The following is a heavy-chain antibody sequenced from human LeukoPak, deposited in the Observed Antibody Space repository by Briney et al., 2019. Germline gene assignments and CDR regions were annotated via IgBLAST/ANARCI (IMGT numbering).Heavy chain of an antibody. Sequence: PSETLSLTCAVYGGSFSGYYWSWIRQPPGKGLEWIGEINHSGSTNYNPSLKSRVTISVDTSKNQFSLKLSSVTAADTAVYYCARFPHYDFWSGYYQESFYYGMEVGGQGTTVTV. CDR3: ARFPHYDFWSGYYQESFYYGMEV. CDR2: INHSGST. V-gene: IGHV4-34*01. CDR1: GGSFSGYY. J-gene: IGHJ6*02. D-gene: IGHD3-3*01.